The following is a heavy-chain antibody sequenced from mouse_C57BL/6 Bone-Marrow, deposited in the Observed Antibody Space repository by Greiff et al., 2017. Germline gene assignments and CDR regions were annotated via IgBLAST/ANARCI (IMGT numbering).Heavy chain of an antibody. Sequence: EVQLVESGEGLVKPGGSLKLSCAASGFTFSSYAMSWVRQTPEKRLEWVAYISSGGDYIYYADTVKGRFTISRDNARNTLYLQMSSLKSEDTAMYYCTRDGNYFRWYFDVWGTGTTVTVSS. V-gene: IGHV5-9-1*02. D-gene: IGHD2-1*01. CDR1: GFTFSSYA. CDR2: ISSGGDYI. J-gene: IGHJ1*03. CDR3: TRDGNYFRWYFDV.